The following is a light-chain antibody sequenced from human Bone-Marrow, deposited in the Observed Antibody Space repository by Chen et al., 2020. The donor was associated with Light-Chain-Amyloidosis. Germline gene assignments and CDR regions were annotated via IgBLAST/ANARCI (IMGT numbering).Light chain of an antibody. CDR2: RYT. Sequence: SYELTQPPSVSVSPGQTARITCSGDDLPTKYAYCYQQKPGQAPVLVIHRYTERPSGISERFAGSRAGTTATLTISGVQAEDEADYHCQSADSSGTYEVIFGGGTKLTVL. J-gene: IGLJ2*01. V-gene: IGLV3-25*03. CDR1: DLPTKY. CDR3: QSADSSGTYEVI.